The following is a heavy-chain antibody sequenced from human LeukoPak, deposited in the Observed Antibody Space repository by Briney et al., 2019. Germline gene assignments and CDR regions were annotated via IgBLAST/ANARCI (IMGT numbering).Heavy chain of an antibody. CDR3: ARDPGYCSGGSCYDHFDY. CDR2: ISSSGSTI. V-gene: IGHV3-48*03. CDR1: GFTFSSYE. D-gene: IGHD2-15*01. J-gene: IGHJ4*02. Sequence: GGSLRLSCAASGFTFSSYEMSWVRQAPGKGLEWVSYISSSGSTIYYADSVKGRFTISRDNAKNSLYLQMNSLRAEDTAVYYCARDPGYCSGGSCYDHFDYWGQGTLVTVSS.